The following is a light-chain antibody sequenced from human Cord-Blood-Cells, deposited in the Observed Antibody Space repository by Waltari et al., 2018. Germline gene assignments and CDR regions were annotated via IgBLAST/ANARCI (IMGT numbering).Light chain of an antibody. J-gene: IGKJ5*01. CDR2: GAS. Sequence: EIVLTQSPATLSLSPGERATLSYRASQSVSSYLAWYQQKPAQAPSLRISGASNRATGIPARFSRSASGTDFTLTISSLEPKNFAVDDCQQRSNSITFGQGTRLDI. CDR1: QSVSSY. V-gene: IGKV3-11*01. CDR3: QQRSNSIT.